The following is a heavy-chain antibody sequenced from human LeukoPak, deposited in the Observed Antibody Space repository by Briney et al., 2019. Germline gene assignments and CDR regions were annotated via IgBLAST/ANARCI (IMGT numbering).Heavy chain of an antibody. Sequence: SETLSLTCTGSGGSISSYYWSWLRQPPGKGLEWIGYIYYSGSTNYNPSLKSRVTISVDTSKNQFSLKLSSVTAADTAVYYCARESEGSSGWYVWFDPWGQGTLVTVSS. CDR2: IYYSGST. CDR1: GGSISSYY. D-gene: IGHD6-19*01. J-gene: IGHJ5*02. V-gene: IGHV4-59*01. CDR3: ARESEGSSGWYVWFDP.